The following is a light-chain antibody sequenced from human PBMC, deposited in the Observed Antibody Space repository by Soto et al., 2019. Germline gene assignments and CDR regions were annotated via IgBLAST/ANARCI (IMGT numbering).Light chain of an antibody. CDR3: QQYNNWPLMYT. CDR1: QSIGSA. V-gene: IGKV3-15*01. Sequence: EVVMTQSPATLSVSPGERATLSCRASQSIGSALAWYQQKPGQAPRLLIYGASTRATGIPARFSGSGSGTDFTLTNSSLQSEDFAVYYCQQYNNWPLMYTFGQGTKLEIK. CDR2: GAS. J-gene: IGKJ2*01.